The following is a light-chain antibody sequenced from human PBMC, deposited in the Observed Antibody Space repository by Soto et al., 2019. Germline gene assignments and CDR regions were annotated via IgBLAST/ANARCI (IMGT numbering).Light chain of an antibody. Sequence: EIVLTQSPATLSLSPGERATLSCRASQSVSSYLAWYKQKPGQAPRLLIYDASNRATGIPARFSGSGSGTDFSLTISSLEPEDFAVYYCQQRALFGGGTKVDIK. CDR3: QQRAL. J-gene: IGKJ4*01. V-gene: IGKV3-11*01. CDR2: DAS. CDR1: QSVSSY.